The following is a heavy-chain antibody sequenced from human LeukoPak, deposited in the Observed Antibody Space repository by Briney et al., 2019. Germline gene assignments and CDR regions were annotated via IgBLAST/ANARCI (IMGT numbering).Heavy chain of an antibody. D-gene: IGHD4-17*01. Sequence: GRSLRLSCAASGFTFSSYGMHWVRQAPGKGLEWVAVIWYDGSNKYYADSVKGRFTISRDNSKDTLYLQMNSLRAEDTGVYYCARDSSDYGDYWGQGTLVTVSS. CDR1: GFTFSSYG. V-gene: IGHV3-33*01. CDR2: IWYDGSNK. CDR3: ARDSSDYGDY. J-gene: IGHJ4*02.